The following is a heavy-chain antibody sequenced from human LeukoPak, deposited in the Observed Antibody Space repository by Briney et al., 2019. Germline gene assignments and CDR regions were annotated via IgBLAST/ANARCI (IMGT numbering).Heavy chain of an antibody. J-gene: IGHJ4*02. CDR1: GYSFTSDW. V-gene: IGHV5-51*01. CDR2: IYPGDSDT. D-gene: IGHD6-19*01. Sequence: KVGESLKISCKGSGYSFTSDWIGWVRQMPGKGLEWMGIIYPGDSDTRYSPSFQGQVTISADKSISTAYLQWSSLKASDTAMYYCARFSGSGWSIYYFDYWGQGTLVTVSS. CDR3: ARFSGSGWSIYYFDY.